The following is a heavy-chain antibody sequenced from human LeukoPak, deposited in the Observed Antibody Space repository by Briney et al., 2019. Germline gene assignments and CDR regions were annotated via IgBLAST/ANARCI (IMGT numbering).Heavy chain of an antibody. D-gene: IGHD5-18*01. J-gene: IGHJ3*02. CDR2: TYYRSKWYN. V-gene: IGHV6-1*01. Sequence: SQTLSLTCVISGDSVSSNSSWNWIRQSPSRGLEWLGRTYYRSKWYNDYVVSVKSRININPDTSKNRFSLQLNSVTPEDTAVYYCARGGQGDGYSADEAFDIWGQGTMVTVS. CDR1: GDSVSSNSS. CDR3: ARGGQGDGYSADEAFDI.